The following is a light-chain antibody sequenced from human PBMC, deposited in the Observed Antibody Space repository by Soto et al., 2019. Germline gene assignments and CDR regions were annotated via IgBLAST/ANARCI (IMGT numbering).Light chain of an antibody. Sequence: EIVMTQSPATLSVSPGERATLSCRASQSVSRNLAWYQQKPGQAPSLLIYGASTRATGVPVRFSGSGSGTEFTLTISSLQPDDFATYYCQHYNSYSEAFGQGTKVDI. CDR1: QSVSRN. CDR2: GAS. CDR3: QHYNSYSEA. V-gene: IGKV3-15*01. J-gene: IGKJ1*01.